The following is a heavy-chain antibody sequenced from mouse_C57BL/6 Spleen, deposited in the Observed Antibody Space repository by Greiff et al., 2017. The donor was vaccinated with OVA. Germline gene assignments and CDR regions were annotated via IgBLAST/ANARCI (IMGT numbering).Heavy chain of an antibody. D-gene: IGHD2-1*01. Sequence: EVHLVESGGDLVKPGGSLKLSCAASGFTFSSYGMSWVRQTPDKRLEWVATISSGGSYTYYPDSVKGRFTISRDNAKNTLYLQMSSLKSEDTAMYYCARHGNYEMDYWGQGTSVTVSS. J-gene: IGHJ4*01. V-gene: IGHV5-6*01. CDR3: ARHGNYEMDY. CDR1: GFTFSSYG. CDR2: ISSGGSYT.